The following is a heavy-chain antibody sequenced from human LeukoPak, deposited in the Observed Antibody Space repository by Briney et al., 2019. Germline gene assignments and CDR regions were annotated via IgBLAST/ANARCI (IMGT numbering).Heavy chain of an antibody. J-gene: IGHJ4*02. CDR2: INHSGST. D-gene: IGHD3-3*01. Sequence: SETLSLTCAVYGGSFSGYYWSWIRQPPGKGLEWIGEINHSGSTNYNPSLKSRVTISVDTSKNQFSLKLSSVTAADTAVYFCARLSSSDFWSGYYPGYFDYWGQGTLVTVSS. CDR1: GGSFSGYY. V-gene: IGHV4-34*01. CDR3: ARLSSSDFWSGYYPGYFDY.